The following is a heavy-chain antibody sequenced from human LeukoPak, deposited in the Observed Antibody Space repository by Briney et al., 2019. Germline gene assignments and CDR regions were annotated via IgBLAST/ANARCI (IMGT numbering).Heavy chain of an antibody. V-gene: IGHV3-21*03. Sequence: GGSLRLSCAASGFTFNSYTMNWVRQAPGKGLEWVSSISASSNYIYYADSMKGRFTISRDNAKNSLYLQMNSLRTEDTAVYYCARAGPSWGALDYWGQGALVTVSS. CDR1: GFTFNSYT. D-gene: IGHD3-16*01. J-gene: IGHJ4*02. CDR2: ISASSNYI. CDR3: ARAGPSWGALDY.